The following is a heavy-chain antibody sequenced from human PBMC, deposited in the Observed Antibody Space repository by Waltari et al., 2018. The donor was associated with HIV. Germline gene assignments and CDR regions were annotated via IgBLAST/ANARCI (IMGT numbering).Heavy chain of an antibody. J-gene: IGHJ4*02. D-gene: IGHD1-26*01. Sequence: ELQLLESGGGLIQPGGFLRLSCEASGFTVSSNYMRRVHQAPGKGLEWVSVIYSGGSTYYADSVKGRFTISRDNSKNTLYLQMNSLRAEDTAVYYCAREGPIVGVRYFDYWGQGTLVTVSS. V-gene: IGHV3-53*01. CDR3: AREGPIVGVRYFDY. CDR1: GFTVSSNY. CDR2: IYSGGST.